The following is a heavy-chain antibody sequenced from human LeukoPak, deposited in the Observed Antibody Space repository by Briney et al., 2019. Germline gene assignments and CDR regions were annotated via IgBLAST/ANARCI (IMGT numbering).Heavy chain of an antibody. V-gene: IGHV1-46*01. Sequence: VSVKVSCKASGYTFTGYYMHWVRQAPGQGLEWMGIINPSGGSTSYAQKFQGRVTMTRDTSTSTVYMELSSLRSEDTAVYYCARDPITIFGVAPYYMDVWGKGTTVTVSS. CDR2: INPSGGST. CDR1: GYTFTGYY. D-gene: IGHD3-3*01. J-gene: IGHJ6*03. CDR3: ARDPITIFGVAPYYMDV.